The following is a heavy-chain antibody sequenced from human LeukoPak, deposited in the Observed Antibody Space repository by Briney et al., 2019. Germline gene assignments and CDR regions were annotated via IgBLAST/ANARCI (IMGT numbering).Heavy chain of an antibody. CDR3: ARSMDPDWYFDL. Sequence: SETLSLTCTVSGASMSGYYWSWIRQPPGKGLEWIGYIYYSGSTNYNPSLKSRVTISVDTSKNQFSLKLSSVTAADTAVYYCARSMDPDWYFDLWGRGTLVTVSS. CDR2: IYYSGST. J-gene: IGHJ2*01. CDR1: GASMSGYY. V-gene: IGHV4-59*08. D-gene: IGHD2-8*01.